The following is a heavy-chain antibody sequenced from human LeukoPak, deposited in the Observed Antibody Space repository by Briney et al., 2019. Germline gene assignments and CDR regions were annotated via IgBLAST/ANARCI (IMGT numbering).Heavy chain of an antibody. Sequence: GRSLRLSCAASGFTFSSYGMHWVRQPPGKGLEWVTVISYDGSNKYYADSVKGRFTISRDNSKNTLYLQMNSLRAEDTAVYYCAKDQGYSSSWGVYYYYGMDVWGQGTTVTVSS. D-gene: IGHD6-13*01. CDR2: ISYDGSNK. CDR1: GFTFSSYG. CDR3: AKDQGYSSSWGVYYYYGMDV. V-gene: IGHV3-30*18. J-gene: IGHJ6*02.